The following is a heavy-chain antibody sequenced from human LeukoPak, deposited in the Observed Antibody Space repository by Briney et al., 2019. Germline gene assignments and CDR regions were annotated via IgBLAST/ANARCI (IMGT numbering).Heavy chain of an antibody. CDR1: GFTFSDYD. D-gene: IGHD6-19*01. Sequence: GGSLRLSCAASGFTFSDYDMSWIRQAPGKGLEWVSYISSSGSTIYYADSVMGRFTISRDNAKNSLYLQINSPRAEDTAVYYCVREYSRGWYDYWGQGNLVTVSS. J-gene: IGHJ4*02. CDR2: ISSSGSTI. V-gene: IGHV3-11*01. CDR3: VREYSRGWYDY.